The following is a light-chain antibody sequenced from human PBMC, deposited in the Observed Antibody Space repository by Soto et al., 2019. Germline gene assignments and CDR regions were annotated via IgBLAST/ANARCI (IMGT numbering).Light chain of an antibody. V-gene: IGKV2-28*01. CDR1: QSLLHSDGYNY. J-gene: IGKJ4*01. CDR2: LGS. CDR3: MQALQAPLT. Sequence: DIVMTQSPVSLPVTPGEPASITCRSSQSLLHSDGYNYLDWYLQKPGQSPQLLIYLGSNRASGVPDRFSGRGSGTDFTLKISRVEAEDVGVYYCMQALQAPLTFGGGTKVEIK.